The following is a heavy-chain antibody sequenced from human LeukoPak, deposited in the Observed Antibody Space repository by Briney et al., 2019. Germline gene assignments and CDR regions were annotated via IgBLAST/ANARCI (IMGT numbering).Heavy chain of an antibody. D-gene: IGHD3-3*01. Sequence: PGGSLRLSCAASGFTFSSYWMSWVRQAPGKGLEWVANIKQDGSEKYYVDTVKGRFTISRDNAKNSLYLQMNSLRAEDTAVYYCARDPGRITIFGVVITEGMDVWGQGTTVTVSS. CDR2: IKQDGSEK. V-gene: IGHV3-7*05. J-gene: IGHJ6*02. CDR3: ARDPGRITIFGVVITEGMDV. CDR1: GFTFSSYW.